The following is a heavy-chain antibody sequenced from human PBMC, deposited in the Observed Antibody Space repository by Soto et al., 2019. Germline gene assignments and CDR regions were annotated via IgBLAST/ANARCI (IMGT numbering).Heavy chain of an antibody. Sequence: SETLSLTCAVSGGSISSGGYSWSWIRQPPGKGLEWIGYIYHSGSTYYNPSLKSRVTISVDRSKNQFSLKLSSVTAADTAVYYCARWGRNCFDPWCQGTLVTVSS. CDR2: IYHSGST. J-gene: IGHJ5*02. V-gene: IGHV4-30-2*01. D-gene: IGHD3-16*01. CDR1: GGSISSGGYS. CDR3: ARWGRNCFDP.